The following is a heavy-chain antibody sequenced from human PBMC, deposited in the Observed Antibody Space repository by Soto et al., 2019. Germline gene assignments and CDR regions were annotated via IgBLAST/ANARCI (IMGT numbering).Heavy chain of an antibody. CDR2: IWYDGSNK. J-gene: IGHJ6*02. D-gene: IGHD3-22*01. V-gene: IGHV3-33*01. CDR1: GFTFSSYG. Sequence: GGSLRLSCAASGFTFSSYGMHWVRQAPGKGLEWVAVIWYDGSNKYYADSVKGRFTISRDNSKNTLYLQMNSLRAEDTAVYYCAREHYDSSGYYPEGVYYYYGMDVWGQGTTVTVSS. CDR3: AREHYDSSGYYPEGVYYYYGMDV.